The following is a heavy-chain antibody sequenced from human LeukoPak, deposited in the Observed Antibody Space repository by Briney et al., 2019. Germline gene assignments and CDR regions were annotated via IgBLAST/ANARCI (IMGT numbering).Heavy chain of an antibody. Sequence: GASVKVSCKASGYTFTGYYMHWVRQAPGQGLEWMGWVNPNSGGTDYAQKFQGWVTMTRDTSISTAYMELSRLRSDDTAVYYCAREGSIAAAGTLGYWGQGTLVTVSS. J-gene: IGHJ4*02. CDR3: AREGSIAAAGTLGY. V-gene: IGHV1-2*04. D-gene: IGHD6-13*01. CDR1: GYTFTGYY. CDR2: VNPNSGGT.